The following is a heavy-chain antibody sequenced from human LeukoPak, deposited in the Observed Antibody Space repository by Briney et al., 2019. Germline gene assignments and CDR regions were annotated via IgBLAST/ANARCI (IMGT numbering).Heavy chain of an antibody. CDR1: GGTFSSYA. Sequence: ASVKVSCKASGGTFSSYAIGWVRQAPGQGLEWTGWINPNSGGTNYAQKFQGRVTMTRDTSISTAYMELSRLRSDDTAVYYCARDFWSIAGAGPGFDPWGQGTLVIVSS. D-gene: IGHD6-13*01. CDR2: INPNSGGT. CDR3: ARDFWSIAGAGPGFDP. J-gene: IGHJ5*02. V-gene: IGHV1-2*02.